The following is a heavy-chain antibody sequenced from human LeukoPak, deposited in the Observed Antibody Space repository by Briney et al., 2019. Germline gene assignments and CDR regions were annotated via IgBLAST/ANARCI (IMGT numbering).Heavy chain of an antibody. CDR1: GGSISSYY. Sequence: SETLSLTCTVSGGSISSYYWSWIRQPPGKGLEWIGYIYNNENTNHNPSLKSRVTMSIDTSQKQCSLKLTSVTAADTAVYYCARDWTNGPFGAFDIWGQGTVVTVSS. CDR3: ARDWTNGPFGAFDI. J-gene: IGHJ3*02. D-gene: IGHD3/OR15-3a*01. V-gene: IGHV4-59*01. CDR2: IYNNENT.